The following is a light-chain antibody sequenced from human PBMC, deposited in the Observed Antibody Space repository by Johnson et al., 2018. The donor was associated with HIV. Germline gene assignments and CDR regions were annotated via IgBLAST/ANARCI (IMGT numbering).Light chain of an antibody. CDR3: GTWDSSLSADV. CDR1: SSNIGNNY. Sequence: HSVLTQPPSVSAAPGQKVTISCSGSSSNIGNNYVSWYQQLPGTAPKLLIYENNKRPSGIPYRFSGSKSGTSATLGITGLQTGDEADYYCGTWDSSLSADVFGTGTKVTVL. J-gene: IGLJ1*01. CDR2: ENN. V-gene: IGLV1-51*02.